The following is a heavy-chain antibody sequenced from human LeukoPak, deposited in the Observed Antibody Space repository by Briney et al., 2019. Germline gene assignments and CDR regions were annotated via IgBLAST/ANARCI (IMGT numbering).Heavy chain of an antibody. CDR3: AMTDCSSTSCYLDY. CDR2: IYYSGST. V-gene: IGHV4-39*01. D-gene: IGHD2-2*01. J-gene: IGHJ4*02. Sequence: SETLSLTSTVSGGSISSSSYYWGWIRQPPGKGLEWIGSIYYSGSTYYNPSLKSRVTISVDTSKNQFSLKLSSVTAADTAVYYCAMTDCSSTSCYLDYWGQGTLVTVSS. CDR1: GGSISSSSYY.